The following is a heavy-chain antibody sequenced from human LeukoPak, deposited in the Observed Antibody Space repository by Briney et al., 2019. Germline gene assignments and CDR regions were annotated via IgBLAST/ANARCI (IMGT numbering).Heavy chain of an antibody. CDR1: GGSISSYY. Sequence: SETLSLTCTVSGGSISSYYWSWIRRPPGKGLEWIGSIYYSGSTYYNLSLKSRVTISVDTSKNQFSLKLSSVTAADTAVYYCARAVLAAAGTIPPFDYWGQGTLVTVSS. CDR3: ARAVLAAAGTIPPFDY. J-gene: IGHJ4*02. V-gene: IGHV4-59*05. D-gene: IGHD6-13*01. CDR2: IYYSGST.